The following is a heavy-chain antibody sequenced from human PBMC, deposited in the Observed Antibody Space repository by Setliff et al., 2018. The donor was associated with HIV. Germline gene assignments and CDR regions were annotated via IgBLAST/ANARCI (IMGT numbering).Heavy chain of an antibody. CDR3: ARRLVVVAAEDYFDS. CDR2: IYYNGDT. D-gene: IGHD2-15*01. CDR1: GDSISNSAYF. V-gene: IGHV4-39*01. J-gene: IGHJ4*02. Sequence: SETLSLTCSVSGDSISNSAYFWGWIRPPSGKGLEYIGSIYYNGDTYYNPSLKSRVTISVDTSNNQFSLKLRSVTAADTAVYYCARRLVVVAAEDYFDSWGQGALVTVSS.